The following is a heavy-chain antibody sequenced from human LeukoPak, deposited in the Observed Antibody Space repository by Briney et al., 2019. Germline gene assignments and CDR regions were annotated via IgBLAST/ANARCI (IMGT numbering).Heavy chain of an antibody. Sequence: ASVKASCKTSGYTFIGHYIHWVRQAPGQGLEWMGWINPKNGGANYAPRFRGRVTLTRDRSTSTVYMELTRLTSDDTAVYYCARAAGRTLRYFDWSAPYFDYWGQGTLVTVSS. J-gene: IGHJ4*02. V-gene: IGHV1-2*07. CDR2: INPKNGGA. D-gene: IGHD3-9*01. CDR1: GYTFIGHY. CDR3: ARAAGRTLRYFDWSAPYFDY.